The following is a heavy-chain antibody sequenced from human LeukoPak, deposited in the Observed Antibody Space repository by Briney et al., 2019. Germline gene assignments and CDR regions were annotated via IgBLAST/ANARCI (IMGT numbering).Heavy chain of an antibody. J-gene: IGHJ1*01. CDR1: GFTFNTAW. Sequence: GGSLRLSCAVSGFTFNTAWMAWVRQAPGKGLEYVGRIKSETDGGTTYYAAPVKGRFTISRDDSKNTLYLQMDGLKIEDKALYYCTADLRLWGQGTLVTVSS. D-gene: IGHD3-16*01. CDR2: IKSETDGGTT. CDR3: TADLRL. V-gene: IGHV3-15*01.